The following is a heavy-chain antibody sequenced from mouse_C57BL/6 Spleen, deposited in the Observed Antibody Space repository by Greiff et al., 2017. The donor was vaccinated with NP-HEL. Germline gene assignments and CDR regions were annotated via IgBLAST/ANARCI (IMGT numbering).Heavy chain of an antibody. CDR3: ARWSNYPYYFDY. CDR1: GFNIKDYY. J-gene: IGHJ2*01. D-gene: IGHD2-5*01. CDR2: IDPEDGET. V-gene: IGHV14-2*01. Sequence: EVQLQQSGAELVEPGASVKLSCTASGFNIKDYYMHWVKQRTEQGLEWIGRIDPEDGETKYDPKFQGKATITADTSANTAYLQLSSLTSEDTAVNYCARWSNYPYYFDYWGQGTTLTVPS.